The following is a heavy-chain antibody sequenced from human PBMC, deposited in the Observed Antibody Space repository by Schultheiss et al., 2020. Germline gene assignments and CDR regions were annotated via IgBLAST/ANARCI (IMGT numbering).Heavy chain of an antibody. V-gene: IGHV1-46*01. Sequence: ASVKVSCKASGYTFTSYYMHWVRQAPGQGLEWMGIINPSGGSTSYAQKFQGRVTITRDTSASTAYMELSSLRSEDTAVYYCAGPNDNGYYYDSSGLAYWGQGTLVTVSS. CDR3: AGPNDNGYYYDSSGLAY. D-gene: IGHD3-22*01. CDR1: GYTFTSYY. J-gene: IGHJ4*02. CDR2: INPSGGST.